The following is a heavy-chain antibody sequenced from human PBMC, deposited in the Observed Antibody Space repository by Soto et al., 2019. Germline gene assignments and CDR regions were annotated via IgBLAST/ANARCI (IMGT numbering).Heavy chain of an antibody. CDR1: GGSISSGGYY. V-gene: IGHV4-31*03. Sequence: SETLSLTCTVSGGSISSGGYYWSWIRQHPGKGLEWIGYIYYSGSTYYNPSLKSRVTISVDTSKNQFSLKLSSVTAADTAVYYCARTFRGYSYGRFDYWGQGTLVTVSS. CDR2: IYYSGST. CDR3: ARTFRGYSYGRFDY. D-gene: IGHD5-18*01. J-gene: IGHJ4*02.